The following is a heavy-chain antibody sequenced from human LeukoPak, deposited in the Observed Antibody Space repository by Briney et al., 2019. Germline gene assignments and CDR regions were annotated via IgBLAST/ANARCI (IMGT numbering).Heavy chain of an antibody. D-gene: IGHD6-13*01. CDR3: ARVVAAGTYAFDI. CDR2: ISSSSSYI. Sequence: GGSLRLSCAASGFTFSSYSMNWVRQAPGKGLEWVSSISSSSSYIYYADSVKGRFTISRDNAKNSLYLQMNSLRAEDTAVYYCARVVAAGTYAFDIWGQGTMVTVSS. J-gene: IGHJ3*02. CDR1: GFTFSSYS. V-gene: IGHV3-21*01.